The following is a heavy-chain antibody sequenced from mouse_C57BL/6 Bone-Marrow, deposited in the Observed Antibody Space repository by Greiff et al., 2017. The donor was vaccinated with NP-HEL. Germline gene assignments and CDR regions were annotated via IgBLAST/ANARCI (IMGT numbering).Heavy chain of an antibody. CDR1: GYSITSGYY. CDR2: ISYDGSN. Sequence: VQLQQSGPGLVKPSQSLSLTCSVTGYSITSGYYWNWIRQFPGNKLEWMGYISYDGSNNYNPSLKNRISITRDTSKNQFFLKLNSVTTEDTATYYSARVNFTVYFDYWGQGTPLSVS. J-gene: IGHJ2*01. V-gene: IGHV3-6*01. CDR3: ARVNFTVYFDY. D-gene: IGHD1-1*01.